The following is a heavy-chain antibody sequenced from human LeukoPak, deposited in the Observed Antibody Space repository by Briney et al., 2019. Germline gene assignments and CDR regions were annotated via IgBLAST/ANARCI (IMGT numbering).Heavy chain of an antibody. CDR3: ARHGARAGGYCSSTSCYTFDF. V-gene: IGHV4-59*08. CDR1: GGSIPSHH. CDR2: IHSSGST. D-gene: IGHD2-2*02. Sequence: SKTLSLTCTVPGGSIPSHHWSWIRQPPGKGLEWIAYIHSSGSTNHNPSLKSRVTVSLDTSKNQFSLKLSSVTAADTALYYCARHGARAGGYCSSTSCYTFDFWGQGTQVTVSS. J-gene: IGHJ4*02.